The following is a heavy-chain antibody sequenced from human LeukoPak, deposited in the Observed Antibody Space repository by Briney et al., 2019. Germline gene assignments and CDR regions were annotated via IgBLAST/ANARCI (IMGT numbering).Heavy chain of an antibody. Sequence: ASVKVSCKASGYTFTGYYMHWVRQAPGQGVEWMGWINPNSGGTNYAQKFQGRVTMTRDTSISTAYMELSRLRSDDTAVYYCASSGYYYDRLFDYWGQGTLVTVSS. V-gene: IGHV1-2*02. D-gene: IGHD3-22*01. CDR1: GYTFTGYY. J-gene: IGHJ4*02. CDR2: INPNSGGT. CDR3: ASSGYYYDRLFDY.